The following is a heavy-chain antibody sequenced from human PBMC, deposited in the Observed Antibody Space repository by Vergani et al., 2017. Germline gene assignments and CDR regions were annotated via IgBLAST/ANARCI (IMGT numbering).Heavy chain of an antibody. D-gene: IGHD2-2*01. CDR3: ARHLQAMPDY. Sequence: QLQLQESGPGLVKPSETLSLTCTVSGGSISSSSYYWGWIRQPPGKGLEWIGGIYYSGSTYYNPSLKSRVTISVDTSKNQFSLKLSSVTAADTAVYYCARHLQAMPDYWGQGTLVTVSS. CDR2: IYYSGST. J-gene: IGHJ4*02. V-gene: IGHV4-39*01. CDR1: GGSISSSSYY.